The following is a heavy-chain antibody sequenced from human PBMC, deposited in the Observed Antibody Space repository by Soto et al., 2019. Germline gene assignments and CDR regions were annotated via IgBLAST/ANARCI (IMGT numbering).Heavy chain of an antibody. CDR2: ISGSGGST. CDR1: GFTFSSYA. V-gene: IGHV3-23*01. D-gene: IGHD2-2*01. Sequence: GGSLRLSCAASGFTFSSYAISLVRQAPGKGLEWVSAISGSGGSTYYADSVKGRFTISRDNSKNTLYLQMNSLRAEDTAVYYCAKTPAASMYDYWGQGTLVIVSS. J-gene: IGHJ4*02. CDR3: AKTPAASMYDY.